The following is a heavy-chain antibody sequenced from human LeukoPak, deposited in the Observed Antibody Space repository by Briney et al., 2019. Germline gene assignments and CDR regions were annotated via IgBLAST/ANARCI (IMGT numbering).Heavy chain of an antibody. CDR1: GFTFSSYS. V-gene: IGHV3-48*01. D-gene: IGHD3-10*01. Sequence: GGSLRLSCAASGFTFSSYSMNWVRQAPGKGLEWVSYISSSSSTIYCADSVKGRFTISRDNAKNSLYLQMNSLRAEDTAVYYCARDMVRGVLPYYYYYGMDVWGQGTTVTVSS. J-gene: IGHJ6*02. CDR2: ISSSSSTI. CDR3: ARDMVRGVLPYYYYYGMDV.